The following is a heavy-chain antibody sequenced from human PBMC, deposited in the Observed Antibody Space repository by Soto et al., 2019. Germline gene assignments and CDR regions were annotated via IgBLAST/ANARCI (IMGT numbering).Heavy chain of an antibody. D-gene: IGHD2-2*01. CDR3: ARGACSSTSSNWFDP. J-gene: IGHJ5*02. CDR2: INPSGGST. CDR1: GYTFTSYY. V-gene: IGHV1-46*01. Sequence: ASVKVSCKASGYTFTSYYMHWVRQAPGQGLEWMGIINPSGGSTSYAQKFQGRITMTRDTSTSTVYMELSSLRSEDTAVYYCARGACSSTSSNWFDPWGQGTLVTVSS.